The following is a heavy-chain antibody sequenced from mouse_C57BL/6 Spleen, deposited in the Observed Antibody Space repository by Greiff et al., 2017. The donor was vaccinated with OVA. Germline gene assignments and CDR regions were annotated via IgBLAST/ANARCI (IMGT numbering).Heavy chain of an antibody. Sequence: QVQLQQSGAELVRPGASVTLSCKASGYTFTDYEMHWVKQTPVHGLEWIGAIDPETGGTAYNQKFKGKAILTADKSSSTAYMELRSLTSEDSAVYYCTRRLYYARDYWGQGTSVTVSS. J-gene: IGHJ4*01. V-gene: IGHV1-15*01. D-gene: IGHD1-2*01. CDR1: GYTFTDYE. CDR3: TRRLYYARDY. CDR2: IDPETGGT.